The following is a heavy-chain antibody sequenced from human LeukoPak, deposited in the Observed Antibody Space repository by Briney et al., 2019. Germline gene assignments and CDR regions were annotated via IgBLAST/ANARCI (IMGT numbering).Heavy chain of an antibody. CDR3: ARDFDRYYFDY. D-gene: IGHD3-9*01. Sequence: GGSLRLSCAASGFTFRTYWMHWVRHAPGKGLMWVSRIDTEGSSTSYADSVKGRFTISRDNAKNTLYLQMNSLRAEDTAMYYCARDFDRYYFDYWGQGTLVTVSS. J-gene: IGHJ4*02. CDR2: IDTEGSST. CDR1: GFTFRTYW. V-gene: IGHV3-74*01.